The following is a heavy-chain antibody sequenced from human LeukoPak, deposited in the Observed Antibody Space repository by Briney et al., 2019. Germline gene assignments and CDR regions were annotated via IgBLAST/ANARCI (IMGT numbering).Heavy chain of an antibody. J-gene: IGHJ3*02. Sequence: GGSLRLSCAASGFTFSSYAMSWVRQAPGKGLEWVSAISGSGGSTYYADSVKGRFTIARDNSKNTLYLQMNSLRAEDTAVYYCAKVRGWWDYDILTGYPPGAFDIWGQGTMVTVSS. CDR3: AKVRGWWDYDILTGYPPGAFDI. CDR2: ISGSGGST. CDR1: GFTFSSYA. V-gene: IGHV3-23*01. D-gene: IGHD3-9*01.